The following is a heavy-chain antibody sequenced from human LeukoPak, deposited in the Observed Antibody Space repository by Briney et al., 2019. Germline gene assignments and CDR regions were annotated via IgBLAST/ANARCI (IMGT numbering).Heavy chain of an antibody. V-gene: IGHV3-30-3*01. D-gene: IGHD6-19*01. Sequence: PGGSLRLSCAASGFTFSSYAMHWVRQAPGKGLEWVAVISYDGSNKYYADSVKGRFTISRDNSKNTLYLQMNSLRAEDTAVYYCAVHSGWYDPNAFDIWGQGTMVTVSS. CDR1: GFTFSSYA. J-gene: IGHJ3*02. CDR3: AVHSGWYDPNAFDI. CDR2: ISYDGSNK.